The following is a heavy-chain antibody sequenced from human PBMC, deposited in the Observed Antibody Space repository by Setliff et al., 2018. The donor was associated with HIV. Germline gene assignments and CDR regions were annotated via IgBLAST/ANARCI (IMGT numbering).Heavy chain of an antibody. Sequence: GGSLRLSCVASGFTFSNYWMHWVRQAPGKGLVWVSRINTDGSSISHADSVKGRFTISRDNAKNTLFLQMNSLRAEDTAVYYCASSNVVVVTASVSDAFDIWGQGTMVTVSS. CDR3: ASSNVVVVTASVSDAFDI. CDR2: INTDGSSI. V-gene: IGHV3-74*01. D-gene: IGHD2-21*02. CDR1: GFTFSNYW. J-gene: IGHJ3*02.